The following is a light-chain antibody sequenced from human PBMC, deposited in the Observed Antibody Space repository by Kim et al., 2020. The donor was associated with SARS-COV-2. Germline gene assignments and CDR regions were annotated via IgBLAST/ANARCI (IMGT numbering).Light chain of an antibody. CDR3: FSHTNTDTWV. CDR2: GVT. V-gene: IGLV2-14*03. CDR1: SSDVGGYDY. Sequence: QSALTQPASVSGSPGQSITISCSGTSSDVGGYDYVSWYQQHPDKAPKLIIYGVTKRPSGVSDRFPGSKSGNTASLTISGLQAEDEAGYYCFSHTNTDTWVFGGGTQLTVL. J-gene: IGLJ3*02.